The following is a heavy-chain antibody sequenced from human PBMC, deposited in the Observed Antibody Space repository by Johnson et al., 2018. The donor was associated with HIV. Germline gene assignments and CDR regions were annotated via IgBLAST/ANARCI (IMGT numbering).Heavy chain of an antibody. CDR3: ARDGVVVVAGGWGAFDI. CDR1: GFIVSSYW. J-gene: IGHJ3*02. Sequence: VQLVESGGVVVQPGGSLRLSCEASGFIVSSYWMSWVRQAPGKGLEWVANIKQDGSEKYYVDSVKGRFTISRDNAKNSLYLQMNSLRAEDTAVYYCARDGVVVVAGGWGAFDIWGLGTMVTVSS. D-gene: IGHD2-15*01. CDR2: IKQDGSEK. V-gene: IGHV3-7*05.